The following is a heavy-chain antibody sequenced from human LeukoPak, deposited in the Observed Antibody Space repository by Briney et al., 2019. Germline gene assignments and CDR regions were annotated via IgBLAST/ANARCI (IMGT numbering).Heavy chain of an antibody. CDR3: SRDWSPVGRHY. CDR2: IYSGGGT. V-gene: IGHV3-66*01. D-gene: IGHD3-3*01. Sequence: GGSLRLSCALSGFTVSSNHMSWVRQAPGKGLEWVSTIYSGGGTFHADSVKGRFTISRDNSKNAPYLQMNSLRAEDTAVYYCSRDWSPVGRHYWGQGTLVTVSS. J-gene: IGHJ4*02. CDR1: GFTVSSNH.